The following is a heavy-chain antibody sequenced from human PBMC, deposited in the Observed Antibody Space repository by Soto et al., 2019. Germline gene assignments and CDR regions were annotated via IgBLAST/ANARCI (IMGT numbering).Heavy chain of an antibody. V-gene: IGHV4-59*01. J-gene: IGHJ4*02. CDR3: ARVGFGELLYADY. D-gene: IGHD3-10*01. CDR1: GGSISSYY. Sequence: QVQLQESGPGLVKPSETLSLTCTVSGGSISSYYWSWIRQPPGKGLEWIGYIYYSGSTNYNPSLKSRVTISVDTSKNQFSLKLSSVTAADTAVYYCARVGFGELLYADYWGQGTLVTVSS. CDR2: IYYSGST.